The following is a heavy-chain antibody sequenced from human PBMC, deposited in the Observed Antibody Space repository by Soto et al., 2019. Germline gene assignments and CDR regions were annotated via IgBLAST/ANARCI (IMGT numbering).Heavy chain of an antibody. D-gene: IGHD2-15*01. J-gene: IGHJ4*02. Sequence: QVQLVQSGAEVKKPGASVKVSCKASGYSFTNYCLHWVRQAPGQGLEWMGLINPSGGSTSYAQRFQGRVTMTSDTSTSTVYMELSSLRSEDTAVYYCARDQVAGTYYFDYWGQGSLVSVSP. V-gene: IGHV1-46*01. CDR1: GYSFTNYC. CDR3: ARDQVAGTYYFDY. CDR2: INPSGGST.